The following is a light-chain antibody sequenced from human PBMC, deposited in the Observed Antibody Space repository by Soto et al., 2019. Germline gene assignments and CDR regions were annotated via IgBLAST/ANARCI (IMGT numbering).Light chain of an antibody. Sequence: EIVLTQSPTTLSLSPGERGTLSCRASQSIGNQLARYQQKPGQAPRLLISEVSNRATGTPARFSGSGSGTDFTLTITSVQPEDFAIYYCQQRRDWPLTFGGGTKVEIK. V-gene: IGKV3-11*01. CDR1: QSIGNQ. CDR3: QQRRDWPLT. J-gene: IGKJ4*01. CDR2: EVS.